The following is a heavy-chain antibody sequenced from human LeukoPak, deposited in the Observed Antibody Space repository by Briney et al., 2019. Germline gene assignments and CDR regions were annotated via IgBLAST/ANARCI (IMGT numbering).Heavy chain of an antibody. CDR2: IVVGSGNT. Sequence: ASVKVSCKASGFTFTSSAVQWVRQARGQRLEWIGWIVVGSGNTNYAQKFQERVTITRDMSTSTAYMELSSLRSEDTAVYYCAAVNYYGSGSYYNPVFDYWGQGTLVTVSP. J-gene: IGHJ4*02. D-gene: IGHD3-10*01. CDR1: GFTFTSSA. CDR3: AAVNYYGSGSYYNPVFDY. V-gene: IGHV1-58*01.